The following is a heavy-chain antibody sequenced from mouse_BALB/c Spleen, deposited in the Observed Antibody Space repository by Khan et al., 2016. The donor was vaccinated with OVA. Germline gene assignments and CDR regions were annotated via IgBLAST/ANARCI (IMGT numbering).Heavy chain of an antibody. D-gene: IGHD1-1*01. J-gene: IGHJ4*01. CDR1: GFTFSTYG. V-gene: IGHV5-6*01. CDR3: ERHWVGFMDY. Sequence: EVELVESGGDLVKPGGSLKLSCAASGFTFSTYGMFWVRQTPDKRLEWVATISSGGTYTYYTDSVKGRFTISRDNAKNTLYLQMSSLRTEDTAMYYGERHWVGFMDYWGQGTSVTVSS. CDR2: ISSGGTYT.